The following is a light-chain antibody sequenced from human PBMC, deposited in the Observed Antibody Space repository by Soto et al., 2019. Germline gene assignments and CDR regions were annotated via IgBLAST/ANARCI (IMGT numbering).Light chain of an antibody. CDR2: ANN. Sequence: QSVLTQPPSVSGAPGQNVSISCTGSSSNIGAGYDVHWYQHLPGTAPKLLIYANNNRPSGVPDRFSGSKSGTSASLAITGLQAEDEADYYCQSYDSSRSPLYVFGTGTKLTVL. CDR3: QSYDSSRSPLYV. V-gene: IGLV1-40*01. CDR1: SSNIGAGYD. J-gene: IGLJ1*01.